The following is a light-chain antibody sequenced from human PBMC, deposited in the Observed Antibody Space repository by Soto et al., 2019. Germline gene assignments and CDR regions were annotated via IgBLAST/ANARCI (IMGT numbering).Light chain of an antibody. Sequence: DIQMTQSHSTLSGSVGDRVTITCRASQTISSWLAWYQQKPGKAPKLLIYKASTLKSGVPSRFSGSGSGTEFTLTISSLQPDDFATYYCQYYNSYSEAFGQGTKVELK. V-gene: IGKV1-5*03. J-gene: IGKJ1*01. CDR1: QTISSW. CDR2: KAS. CDR3: QYYNSYSEA.